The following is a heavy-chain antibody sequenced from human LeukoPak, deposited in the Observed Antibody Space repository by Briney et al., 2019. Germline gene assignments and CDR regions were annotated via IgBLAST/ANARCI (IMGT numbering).Heavy chain of an antibody. D-gene: IGHD3-22*01. CDR2: IYHSGST. Sequence: SETLSLTCAVSGGSISSSNWWSWVRQPPGKGLEWIGEIYHSGSTNYNPSLKSRVTISVDKSKNQFSLKLSSVTAADTAVYYCASVWYYYDSSGNNWFDPWGQGTLVTVSS. J-gene: IGHJ5*02. CDR1: GGSISSSNW. V-gene: IGHV4-4*02. CDR3: ASVWYYYDSSGNNWFDP.